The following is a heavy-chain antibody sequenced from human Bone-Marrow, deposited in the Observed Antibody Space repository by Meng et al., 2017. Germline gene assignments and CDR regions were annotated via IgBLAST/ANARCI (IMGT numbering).Heavy chain of an antibody. CDR1: GFTMNSFE. V-gene: IGHV3-33*01. J-gene: IGHJ4*02. D-gene: IGHD6-19*01. CDR3: ARDLSYGSDWPGY. Sequence: GGSLRLSCEGSGFTMNSFEMHWVRQAPGKGLEWLGLIWFDGTKTYYGESVKGRITISRDKSKNTVSLQIDSLRPEDTGVYYCARDLSYGSDWPGYWGQGNLVTVSS. CDR2: IWFDGTKT.